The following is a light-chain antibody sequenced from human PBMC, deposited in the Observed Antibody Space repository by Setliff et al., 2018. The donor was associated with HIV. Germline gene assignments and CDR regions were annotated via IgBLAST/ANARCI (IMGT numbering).Light chain of an antibody. J-gene: IGLJ3*02. CDR1: SGSIASDF. CDR3: QSYDGDIRGV. CDR2: ENK. Sequence: NFMLTQPHSVSASPGKTVTISCTRSSGSIASDFVQWFQQRPGSAPTTLIYENKERPSGVPVRFSGSIDSSSNSASLTISGLKTEDEADYYCQSYDGDIRGVFGGGTKVTVL. V-gene: IGLV6-57*03.